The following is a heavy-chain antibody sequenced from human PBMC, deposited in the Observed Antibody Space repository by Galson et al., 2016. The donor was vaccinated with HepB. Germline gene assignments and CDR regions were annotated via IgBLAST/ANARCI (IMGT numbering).Heavy chain of an antibody. CDR3: ARTYSTDAFDV. V-gene: IGHV2-70*11. Sequence: LVKPTQTLTLTCTFSGFSLTTGGLCVSWIRQPPGKALEWLARIDWAGDRYYSRSLKTRLTISKDSSKNQVVLTMTNMDPVDTATFYCARTYSTDAFDVWGQGTMVTVSS. D-gene: IGHD6-13*01. CDR1: GFSLTTGGLC. CDR2: IDWAGDR. J-gene: IGHJ3*01.